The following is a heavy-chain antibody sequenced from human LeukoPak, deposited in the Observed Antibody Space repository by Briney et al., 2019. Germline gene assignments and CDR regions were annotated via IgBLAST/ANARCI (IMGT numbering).Heavy chain of an antibody. V-gene: IGHV3-23*01. J-gene: IGHJ3*02. Sequence: PGGSLRLSCAASGLTFSSYAMSWVRQAPGKGLEWVSAISGSGGSTYYADSVKGRFTISRDNSKNTLYLQMNSLRAEDTAVYYCAKALMTTVTTPGAFDIWGQGTMVTVSS. D-gene: IGHD4-17*01. CDR3: AKALMTTVTTPGAFDI. CDR1: GLTFSSYA. CDR2: ISGSGGST.